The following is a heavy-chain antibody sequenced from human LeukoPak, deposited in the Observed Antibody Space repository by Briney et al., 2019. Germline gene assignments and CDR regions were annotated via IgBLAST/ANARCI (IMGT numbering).Heavy chain of an antibody. CDR3: ARGRHCSGGGCYGYYYYYYGMDV. Sequence: SETLSLTCAVYGGSFSGYYWSWIRQPPGKGLEWIGEINHSGSTNYNPSLKSRVTISVDTSKNQFSLKLSSVTAADTAVYYCARGRHCSGGGCYGYYYYYYGMDVWGQGTTVTVSS. J-gene: IGHJ6*02. V-gene: IGHV4-34*01. D-gene: IGHD2-15*01. CDR2: INHSGST. CDR1: GGSFSGYY.